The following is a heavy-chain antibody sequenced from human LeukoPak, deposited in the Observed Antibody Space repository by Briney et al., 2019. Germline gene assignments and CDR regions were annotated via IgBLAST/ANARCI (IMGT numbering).Heavy chain of an antibody. D-gene: IGHD1-1*01. CDR1: GFTFSSYV. Sequence: PGGSLRLSCAASGFTFSSYVMTWVRQAPGKGLEWVSGISGSGGSTYYADSVKGRFTISRDNSKNTLYLQMYSLRAEDTAVYYCAKVEGASKASVYWGQGALVTVSS. CDR2: ISGSGGST. CDR3: AKVEGASKASVY. V-gene: IGHV3-23*01. J-gene: IGHJ4*02.